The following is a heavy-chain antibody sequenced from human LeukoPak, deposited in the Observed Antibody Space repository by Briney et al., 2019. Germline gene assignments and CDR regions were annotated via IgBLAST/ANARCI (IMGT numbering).Heavy chain of an antibody. CDR3: AKDRISYYYGSGSYSDY. CDR1: GFTFDDYA. Sequence: GRSLRLSCAASGFTFDDYAMHWVRQAPGKGLEGVSGISGNSGSIGYADSVKGRFTISRDNAKNSLYLQMNSLRAEDTALYYCAKDRISYYYGSGSYSDYWGQGTLVTVSS. J-gene: IGHJ4*02. D-gene: IGHD3-10*01. V-gene: IGHV3-9*01. CDR2: ISGNSGSI.